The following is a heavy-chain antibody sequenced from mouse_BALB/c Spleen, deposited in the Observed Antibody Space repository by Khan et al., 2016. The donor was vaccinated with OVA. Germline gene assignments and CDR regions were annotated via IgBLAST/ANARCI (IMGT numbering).Heavy chain of an antibody. CDR2: ISSGSATI. D-gene: IGHD2-4*01. CDR3: ARSLITTWYFDV. CDR1: GFTFSNFG. J-gene: IGHJ1*01. Sequence: EVELVESGGGLVQPGGSRKLSCAASGFTFSNFGMHWVRQAPEKGLEWVAYISSGSATIYYADTVKGRFPISRDNPKNTLFLQMTSLRSEDTAIYYCARSLITTWYFDVWGAGTTVTVSS. V-gene: IGHV5-17*02.